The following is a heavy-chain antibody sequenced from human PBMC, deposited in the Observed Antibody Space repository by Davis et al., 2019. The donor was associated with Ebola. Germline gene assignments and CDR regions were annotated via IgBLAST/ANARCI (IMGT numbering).Heavy chain of an antibody. J-gene: IGHJ4*02. CDR2: IYYSGST. CDR3: ARGPSTKGFDY. V-gene: IGHV4-59*12. Sequence: MPSETLPLTCTVSGGSISSYYWSWIRQPPGKGLEWIGYIYYSGSTNYNPSLKSRVTISVDTSKNQFSLKLSSVTAADTAVYYCARGPSTKGFDYWGQGTLVTVSS. CDR1: GGSISSYY. D-gene: IGHD2-2*01.